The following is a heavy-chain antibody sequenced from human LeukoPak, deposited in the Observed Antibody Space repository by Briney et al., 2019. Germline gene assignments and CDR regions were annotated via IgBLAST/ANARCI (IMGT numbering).Heavy chain of an antibody. J-gene: IGHJ5*02. CDR3: ARGRRYAGWFDP. Sequence: ASVKVSCKASGYTFTSYDINWVRQATGQGLEWMGWMNPNSGNTGCAQKFQGRVTMTRNTSISTAYMELSSLRSEDTAVYYCARGRRYAGWFDPWGQGTLVTVSS. V-gene: IGHV1-8*01. D-gene: IGHD3-16*01. CDR1: GYTFTSYD. CDR2: MNPNSGNT.